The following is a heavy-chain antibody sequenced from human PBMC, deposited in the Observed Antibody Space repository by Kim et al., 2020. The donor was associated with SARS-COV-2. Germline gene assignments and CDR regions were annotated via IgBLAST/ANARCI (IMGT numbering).Heavy chain of an antibody. CDR2: IYYSGST. CDR1: GCSISSSSYY. D-gene: IGHD3-10*01. CDR3: ARRWAVRGVGYAY. J-gene: IGHJ4*02. V-gene: IGHV4-39*01. Sequence: SETLSLTCTVSGCSISSSSYYWGWIRQPPGKGLEWIGSIYYSGSTYYNPSLKSRVTISVDTSKNQFSLKLSSVTAADTAVYHCARRWAVRGVGYAYWGQGTLVTVSP.